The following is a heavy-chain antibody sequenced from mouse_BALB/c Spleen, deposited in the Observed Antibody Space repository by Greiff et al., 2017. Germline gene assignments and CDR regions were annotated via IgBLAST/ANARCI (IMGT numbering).Heavy chain of an antibody. CDR3: ARRDYRYDGYYFDY. V-gene: IGHV14-3*02. CDR1: GFNIKDTY. J-gene: IGHJ2*01. Sequence: VQLQQSGAELVKPGASVKLSCTASGFNIKDTYMHWVKQRPEQGLEWIGRIDPANGNTKYDPQFQGKATITADTSSNTAYLQRSSLTSEDTAVYYCARRDYRYDGYYFDYWGQGTTLTVSS. D-gene: IGHD2-14*01. CDR2: IDPANGNT.